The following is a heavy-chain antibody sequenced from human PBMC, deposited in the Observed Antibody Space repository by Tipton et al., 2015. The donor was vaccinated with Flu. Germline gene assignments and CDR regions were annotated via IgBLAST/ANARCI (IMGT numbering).Heavy chain of an antibody. V-gene: IGHV4-38-2*02. J-gene: IGHJ4*02. CDR1: GDSISSDYY. CDR2: VHQTGST. CDR3: ARRGAYFFDY. D-gene: IGHD3-10*01. Sequence: TLSLTCTISGDSISSDYYWGWIRQPPGKGLEWIGNVHQTGSTYYNPSLRSRVTIAVDRPKNQFSLNLSSVTAADTAVYYCARRGAYFFDYWGQGTLVTVSS.